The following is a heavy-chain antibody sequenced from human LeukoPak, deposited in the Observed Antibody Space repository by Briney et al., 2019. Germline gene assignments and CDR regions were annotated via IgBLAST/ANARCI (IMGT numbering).Heavy chain of an antibody. CDR2: IYYSGST. V-gene: IGHV4-59*01. Sequence: PSETLSLTCTVSGGSISSYYWSWIRQPPGKGLEWIGYIYYSGSTNYNPSLKSRVTISVDTSENQFSLKLSSVTAADTAVYYCAREAGGYSYGYFDYWGQGTLVTVSS. CDR3: AREAGGYSYGYFDY. J-gene: IGHJ4*02. CDR1: GGSISSYY. D-gene: IGHD5-18*01.